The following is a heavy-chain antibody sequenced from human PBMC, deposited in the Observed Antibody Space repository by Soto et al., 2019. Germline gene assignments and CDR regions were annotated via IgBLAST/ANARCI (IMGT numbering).Heavy chain of an antibody. Sequence: GGSLRLSCAASGFTFSSYAMSWVRQAPGKGLEWVSAISGSGGSTYYADSVKGRFTISRDNSKNTLYLQMNSLRAEDTAVYYCAKTKGGLYYYYYMDVWGKGTTVTVSS. CDR2: ISGSGGST. J-gene: IGHJ6*03. CDR3: AKTKGGLYYYYYMDV. V-gene: IGHV3-23*01. CDR1: GFTFSSYA.